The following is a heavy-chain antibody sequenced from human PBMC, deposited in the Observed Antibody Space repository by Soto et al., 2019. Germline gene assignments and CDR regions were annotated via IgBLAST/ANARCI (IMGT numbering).Heavy chain of an antibody. Sequence: SETLSLTCTVSGGPISSYYWIWIRQPPGKGLEWIGYIYYSGSTNYNPSLKSRVTISVDTSKNQFSLKLSSVTAADTAVYYCARDLSKYSSGWYLWFDPWGQGTLVTVSS. D-gene: IGHD6-19*01. J-gene: IGHJ5*02. CDR2: IYYSGST. V-gene: IGHV4-59*01. CDR3: ARDLSKYSSGWYLWFDP. CDR1: GGPISSYY.